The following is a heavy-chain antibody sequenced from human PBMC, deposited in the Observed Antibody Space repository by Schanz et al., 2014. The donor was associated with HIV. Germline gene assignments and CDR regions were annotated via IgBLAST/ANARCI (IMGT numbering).Heavy chain of an antibody. J-gene: IGHJ6*02. V-gene: IGHV3-33*01. CDR2: IWYDGSNK. CDR1: GFTFSSYG. D-gene: IGHD6-13*01. CDR3: AREDGSSWRDYYYGMDV. Sequence: VQLVESGGGLIQPGESLRLSCAASGFTFSSYGMHWVRQAPGKGLEWVAVIWYDGSNKYYADSVKGRFTISRDNSKNTLYLQMNSLRAEDTAVYYCAREDGSSWRDYYYGMDVWGQGTTVTVSS.